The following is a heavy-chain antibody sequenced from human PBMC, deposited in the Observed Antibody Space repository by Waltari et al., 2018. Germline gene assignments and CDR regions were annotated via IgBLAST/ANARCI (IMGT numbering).Heavy chain of an antibody. CDR1: GGSCSTYA. Sequence: QVQLVQSGAEVKKPGSSVKVSCKASGGSCSTYAITWVRQAPGQGLEWMGGIIPMFETANYAQKCQERVTITTDGSMTTAYMELSSLTSEDTAVYYCARGGLYGQQLLESAFEIWGQGTKVTVAS. CDR3: ARGGLYGQQLLESAFEI. J-gene: IGHJ3*02. CDR2: IIPMFETA. D-gene: IGHD6-13*01. V-gene: IGHV1-69*05.